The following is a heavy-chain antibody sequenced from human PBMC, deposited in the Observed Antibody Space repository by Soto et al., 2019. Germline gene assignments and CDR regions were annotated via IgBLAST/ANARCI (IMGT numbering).Heavy chain of an antibody. V-gene: IGHV3-33*06. CDR2: IWYDGTDN. D-gene: IGHD6-13*01. CDR1: GFAFSRYG. Sequence: PGGSLRFSCAASGFAFSRYGMHWVRQAPDKGLEWVAVIWYDGTDNYYADSVKGRCTISRDNSRNTLYLQVDSLRVDDTAVYYCAKDRSSSLDAMDVWGQGTTVTSP. J-gene: IGHJ6*02. CDR3: AKDRSSSLDAMDV.